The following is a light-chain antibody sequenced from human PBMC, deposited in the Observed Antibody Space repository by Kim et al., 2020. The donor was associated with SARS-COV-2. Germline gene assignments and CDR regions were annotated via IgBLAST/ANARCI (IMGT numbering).Light chain of an antibody. J-gene: IGLJ2*01. CDR2: QDT. CDR1: YFGARY. CDR3: QAWGSNGVV. V-gene: IGLV3-1*01. Sequence: VAAGQTASFTFSGEYFGARYLCWYQQRPGQSPVLVIYQDTKRPSGIPERFSGANSGNTATLTISGAQFMDEAYYFCQAWGSNGVVFGGGTKLAVL.